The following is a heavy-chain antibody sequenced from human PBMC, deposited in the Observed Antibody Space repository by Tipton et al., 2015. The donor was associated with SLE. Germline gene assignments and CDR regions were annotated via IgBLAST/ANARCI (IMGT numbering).Heavy chain of an antibody. D-gene: IGHD3-22*01. Sequence: TLSLTCNVSGVSISTYYWSWIRQPPGKGLEWIGYIYPTGSTNYNPSLKSRVTISVDTSKNQFSLKLSSLSAADTAVYYCARGRDRSGYQIHGFDYWGQGTLVTVSS. CDR2: IYPTGST. V-gene: IGHV4-4*08. CDR1: GVSISTYY. J-gene: IGHJ4*02. CDR3: ARGRDRSGYQIHGFDY.